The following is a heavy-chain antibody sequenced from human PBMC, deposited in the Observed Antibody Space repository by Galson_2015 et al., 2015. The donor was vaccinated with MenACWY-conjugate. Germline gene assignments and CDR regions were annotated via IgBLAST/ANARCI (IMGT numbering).Heavy chain of an antibody. CDR1: GLTFSASH. Sequence: SLRLSCAAFGLTFSASHMNWFRQAPGKGLEWVSSISSSSSYTNYADSVKGRFTIYRDNAKNPLYMQVDSLRAEDTAVYYCARGGYYYDTSGYYLDYWGQGTTVTVSS. V-gene: IGHV3-11*05. CDR3: ARGGYYYDTSGYYLDY. D-gene: IGHD3-22*01. CDR2: ISSSSSYT. J-gene: IGHJ4*03.